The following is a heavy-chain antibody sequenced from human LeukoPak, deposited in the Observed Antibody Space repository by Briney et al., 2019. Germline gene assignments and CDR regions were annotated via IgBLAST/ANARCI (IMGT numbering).Heavy chain of an antibody. J-gene: IGHJ4*02. Sequence: GASVKVSCKASRYTFTDYYMHWVQQAPGKGLEWMGRVDPEDGETIYAEKFQGRVTITADTSTDTTYMKLSSLRCEDTAVYYCATDPSNHDYFDYWGQGTLVTVSS. CDR2: VDPEDGET. CDR1: RYTFTDYY. D-gene: IGHD4-11*01. V-gene: IGHV1-69-2*01. CDR3: ATDPSNHDYFDY.